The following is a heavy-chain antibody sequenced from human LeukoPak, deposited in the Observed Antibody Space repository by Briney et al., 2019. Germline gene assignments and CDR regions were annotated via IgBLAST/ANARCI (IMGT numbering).Heavy chain of an antibody. CDR1: GGSISSSSYY. D-gene: IGHD3-22*01. Sequence: SETLSLTCTVSGGSISSSSYYWGWIRQPPGKGLEWIGSIYYSGSTYYNPSLKSRVTISVDTSKNQFSLKLSSVTAADTAVYYCARLAAYYDSSGYFNPGPFDYWGQGTLVTVSS. CDR3: ARLAAYYDSSGYFNPGPFDY. J-gene: IGHJ4*02. V-gene: IGHV4-39*01. CDR2: IYYSGST.